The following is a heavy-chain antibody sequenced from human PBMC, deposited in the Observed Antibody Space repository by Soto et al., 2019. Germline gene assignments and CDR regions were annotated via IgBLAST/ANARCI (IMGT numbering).Heavy chain of an antibody. CDR3: ATSNWFDP. CDR1: GGSISSRGYY. CDR2: IYYSGST. V-gene: IGHV4-39*01. Sequence: QLQLQESGPGLVKPSETLSLTCTVSGGSISSRGYYWGWIRQPPGKGLEWIGTIYYSGSTYYNPSLKRRVTISVDASKNQFSLKLSSATAADTAVYYCATSNWFDPWRQGTLVTGSS. J-gene: IGHJ5*02.